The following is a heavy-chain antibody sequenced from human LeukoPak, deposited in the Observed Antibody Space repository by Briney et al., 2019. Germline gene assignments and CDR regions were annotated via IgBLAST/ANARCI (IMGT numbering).Heavy chain of an antibody. Sequence: PGGSLRLSCAASGFTLSSYGMTWVRQAPGKGLEWVSTLSDRGGGTYYADSVKGRFTISRDNSRNTLYLQMHSLRVEDTAVYYCAKDRAYISSGYGCSTPWGQGTLVTVSS. V-gene: IGHV3-23*01. D-gene: IGHD3-22*01. CDR1: GFTLSSYG. J-gene: IGHJ5*02. CDR3: AKDRAYISSGYGCSTP. CDR2: LSDRGGGT.